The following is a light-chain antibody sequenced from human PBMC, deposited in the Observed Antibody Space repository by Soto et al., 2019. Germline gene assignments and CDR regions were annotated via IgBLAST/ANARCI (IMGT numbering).Light chain of an antibody. V-gene: IGLV4-69*01. CDR2: VNSDGSH. Sequence: QPVLTQSPSASASLGASVKLTCTLSSGHNNFAIAWHQQQPGKGPRYLMKVNSDGSHREGAGIPDRFSGSSSGAERYLTISCLQADDDAYYSCQSWSPVFGGGTKLTVL. CDR3: QSWSPV. J-gene: IGLJ2*01. CDR1: SGHNNFA.